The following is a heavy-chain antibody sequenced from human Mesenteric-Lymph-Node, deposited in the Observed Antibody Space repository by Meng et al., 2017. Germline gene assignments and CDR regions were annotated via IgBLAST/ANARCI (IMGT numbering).Heavy chain of an antibody. CDR2: ISYDGSNK. Sequence: GESLKISCAASGFTFSSYAMHWVRQAPGKGLEWVAVISYDGSNKYYADSVKGRFTISRDNSKNTLYLQMNSLRAEDTAVYYCARDQSYYYGSGSQYYYYYYGMDVWGQGTTVTVSS. CDR1: GFTFSSYA. J-gene: IGHJ6*02. CDR3: ARDQSYYYGSGSQYYYYYYGMDV. D-gene: IGHD3-10*01. V-gene: IGHV3-30*04.